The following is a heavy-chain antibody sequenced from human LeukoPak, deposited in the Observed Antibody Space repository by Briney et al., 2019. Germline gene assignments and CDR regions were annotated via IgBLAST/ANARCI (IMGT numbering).Heavy chain of an antibody. CDR2: IYSGGST. D-gene: IGHD5-18*01. J-gene: IGHJ3*02. Sequence: GGSLRLSCAASGFTFSSNYMSWVRQAPGKRLEWVSVIYSGGSTYYADSVKGRFTISRDNSKNTLYLQMNSLRAEDSAVYYCARGVATAHDAFDIWGQGTMVTVSS. V-gene: IGHV3-53*01. CDR3: ARGVATAHDAFDI. CDR1: GFTFSSNY.